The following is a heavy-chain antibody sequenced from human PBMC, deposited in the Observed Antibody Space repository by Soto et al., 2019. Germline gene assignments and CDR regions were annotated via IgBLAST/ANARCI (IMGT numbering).Heavy chain of an antibody. J-gene: IGHJ4*02. CDR3: TREKN. CDR1: EFTCSTCW. CDR2: IKQDGSEK. V-gene: IGHV3-7*05. Sequence: ELQLVESGGDLVQPGGSLRLSCEGAEFTCSTCWMGWVRQSPGKGPEWVANIKQDGSEKFYLDSVKGRFTISRDNAKKSLYRQMNSLRAEDTAVYYCTREKNWCQGTLVTVSS.